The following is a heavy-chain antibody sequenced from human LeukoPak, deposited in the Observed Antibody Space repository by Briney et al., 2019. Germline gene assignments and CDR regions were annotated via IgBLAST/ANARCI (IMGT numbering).Heavy chain of an antibody. CDR1: GFTFSSYG. CDR3: AKDTYYYGSGSYYDDAFDI. V-gene: IGHV3-30*18. J-gene: IGHJ3*02. Sequence: GGSLRLSCAAPGFTFSSYGMHWVRQAPGKGLEWVAVISYDGSNKYYADSVKGRFTISRDNSKNTLYLQMNSLRAEDTAVYYCAKDTYYYGSGSYYDDAFDIWGQGTMVTVSS. D-gene: IGHD3-10*01. CDR2: ISYDGSNK.